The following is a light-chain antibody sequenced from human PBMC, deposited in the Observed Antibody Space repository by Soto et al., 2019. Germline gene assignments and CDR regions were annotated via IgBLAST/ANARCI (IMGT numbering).Light chain of an antibody. CDR2: DVS. CDR1: SSDVGGYKY. Sequence: QSALTQPASVSGSPGQSIAISCTGSSSDVGGYKYVSWYQKHPGKAPKLMIQDVSNRPSGVSDRFSGSKSGNTASLTISGLQSEDEADYYCSSYTSSNSYVFGTGTKVTVL. V-gene: IGLV2-14*03. J-gene: IGLJ1*01. CDR3: SSYTSSNSYV.